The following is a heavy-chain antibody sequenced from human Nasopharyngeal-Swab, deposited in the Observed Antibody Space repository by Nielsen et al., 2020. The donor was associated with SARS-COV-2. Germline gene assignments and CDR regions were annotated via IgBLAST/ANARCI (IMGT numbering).Heavy chain of an antibody. J-gene: IGHJ4*02. V-gene: IGHV5-51*01. D-gene: IGHD5-24*01. Sequence: KVSCKGSGYSFTSYWIGWVRQMPGKGLEWMGITYPGDSDTRYSPSFQGQVTISADKSISTAYLQWSSLKASDTAMYYCARLGDGYNGYFDYWGQGTLVTVSS. CDR2: TYPGDSDT. CDR3: ARLGDGYNGYFDY. CDR1: GYSFTSYW.